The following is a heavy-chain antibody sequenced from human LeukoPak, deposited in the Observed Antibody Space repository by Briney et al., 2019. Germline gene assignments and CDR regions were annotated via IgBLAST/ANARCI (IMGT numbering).Heavy chain of an antibody. CDR2: ISSSSSYI. CDR3: ARETNYYDTYGTAYL. J-gene: IGHJ3*01. Sequence: PGGFLRLSCAASGFTFSSYSMYCRRQAPGKGLEWVSSISSSSSYIYYADSVKARFTISRDHSKNTLYLQMNSLTVEDTAVYYCARETNYYDTYGTAYLWGQGTMVTVSS. D-gene: IGHD3-22*01. CDR1: GFTFSSYS. V-gene: IGHV3-21*04.